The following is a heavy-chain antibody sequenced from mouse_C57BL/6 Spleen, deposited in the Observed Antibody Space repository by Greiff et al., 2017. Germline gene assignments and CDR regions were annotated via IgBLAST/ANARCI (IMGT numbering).Heavy chain of an antibody. J-gene: IGHJ2*01. CDR2: IDPSDSYT. Sequence: QVQLKQPGAELVKPGASVKLSCKASGYTFTSYWMQWVKQRPGQGLEWIGEIDPSDSYTNYNQKFKGKATLTVDTSSSTAYMQLSSLTSEDSAVYYCARGSGYRYYFDYWGQGTTLTVSS. CDR3: ARGSGYRYYFDY. V-gene: IGHV1-50*01. CDR1: GYTFTSYW. D-gene: IGHD3-1*01.